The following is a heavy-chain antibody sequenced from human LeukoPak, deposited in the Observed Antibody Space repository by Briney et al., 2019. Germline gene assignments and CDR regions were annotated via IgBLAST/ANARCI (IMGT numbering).Heavy chain of an antibody. CDR2: ISTNGIST. J-gene: IGHJ4*02. V-gene: IGHV3-23*01. D-gene: IGHD6-19*01. CDR1: GFTFSSSA. Sequence: GGPLRLSCAASGFTFSSSAMSWVRQAPGKGLEYVSAISTNGISTFYADSVKGRFTISRDNSKNTLYLQMNSLRAEDTAVYYCAKVNWGTVAPHGDYWGQGTLVAVSS. CDR3: AKVNWGTVAPHGDY.